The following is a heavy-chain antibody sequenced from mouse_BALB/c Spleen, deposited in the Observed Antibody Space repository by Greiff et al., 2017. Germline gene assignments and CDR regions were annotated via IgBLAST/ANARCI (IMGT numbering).Heavy chain of an antibody. CDR1: GFTFSSYT. V-gene: IGHV5-6-4*01. Sequence: EVQVVESGGGLVKPGGSLKLSCAASGFTFSSYTMSWVRQTPEKRLEWVATISSGGSYTYYPDSVKGRFTISRDNAKNTLYLQMSSLKSEDTAMYYCTRGRGYWGQGTTLTVSS. J-gene: IGHJ2*01. CDR3: TRGRGY. CDR2: ISSGGSYT. D-gene: IGHD3-3*01.